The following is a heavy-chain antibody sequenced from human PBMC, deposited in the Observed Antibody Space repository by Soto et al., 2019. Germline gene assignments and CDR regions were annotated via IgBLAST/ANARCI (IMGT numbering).Heavy chain of an antibody. CDR3: AREELITMIVPKGAFDI. J-gene: IGHJ3*02. CDR2: INPSGGST. V-gene: IGHV1-46*01. D-gene: IGHD3-22*01. CDR1: GYTFTSYY. Sequence: ASVKVSCKASGYTFTSYYMHWVRQAPGQGLEWMGIINPSGGSTSYAQKFQGRVTMTRDTSTSTVYMELSSLRSEDTAVYYCAREELITMIVPKGAFDIWGQGTMVTVSS.